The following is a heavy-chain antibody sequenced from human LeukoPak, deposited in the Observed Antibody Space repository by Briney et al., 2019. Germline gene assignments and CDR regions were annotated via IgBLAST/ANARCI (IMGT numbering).Heavy chain of an antibody. CDR3: ASAYGGNSAIFG. V-gene: IGHV3-7*02. CDR1: GYTFSSYW. Sequence: GGSLRLSCAASGYTFSSYWMTWVRQAPGKGLQWVANIKQDGSAKYYVDSVKGRFTISRDNANNSLYLQMNSLRFDDTAMYYCASAYGGNSAIFGWGLGTLVTVSS. CDR2: IKQDGSAK. D-gene: IGHD4-23*01. J-gene: IGHJ4*02.